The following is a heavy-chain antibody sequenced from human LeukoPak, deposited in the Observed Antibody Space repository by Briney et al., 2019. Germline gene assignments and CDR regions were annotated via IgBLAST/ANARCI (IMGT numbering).Heavy chain of an antibody. J-gene: IGHJ6*02. CDR2: IYSGGST. D-gene: IGHD2-2*01. Sequence: PGGSLRLSCAASGFTVSSNYMSWVRQAPGKGLWWVSVIYSGGSTYYADPVKGRFTISRDNSKNTLYLQMNSLRAEDTAVYYCVRDNYCSSTSCTDYYGMDVWGQGTTVTVSS. V-gene: IGHV3-66*01. CDR1: GFTVSSNY. CDR3: VRDNYCSSTSCTDYYGMDV.